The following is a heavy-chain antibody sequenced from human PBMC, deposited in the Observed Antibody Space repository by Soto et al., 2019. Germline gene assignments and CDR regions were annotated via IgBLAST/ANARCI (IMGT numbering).Heavy chain of an antibody. V-gene: IGHV3-23*01. J-gene: IGHJ3*02. CDR3: VKTRYFDWLGAFDI. Sequence: GGSLRLSCAASGFSFSNYAMSWVRQAPAQGLEWVASITTRGGRTYYVDSVKGRFTISRDNFANALYLEMNSLTAEDTAIYYCVKTRYFDWLGAFDIWGQGTMVTVSS. D-gene: IGHD3-9*01. CDR2: ITTRGGRT. CDR1: GFSFSNYA.